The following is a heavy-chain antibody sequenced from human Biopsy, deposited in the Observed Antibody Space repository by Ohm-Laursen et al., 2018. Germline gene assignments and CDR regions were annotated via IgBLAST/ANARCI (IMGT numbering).Heavy chain of an antibody. CDR1: GGSIISYY. J-gene: IGHJ5*02. CDR3: ARTPRDSFWSGSYKRGLWFDP. CDR2: VYNDGIT. V-gene: IGHV4-59*01. D-gene: IGHD3-3*01. Sequence: TLSLTCSVSGGSIISYYWTWIRQPPGKGLEWIGHVYNDGITNYNPSLKSRVTISKDTSKNQFSLQVNSVTAADTAVYYCARTPRDSFWSGSYKRGLWFDPWGQGTLVIVSS.